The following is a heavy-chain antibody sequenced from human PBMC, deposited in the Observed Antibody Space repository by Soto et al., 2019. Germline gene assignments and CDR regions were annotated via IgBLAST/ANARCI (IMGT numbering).Heavy chain of an antibody. V-gene: IGHV3-72*01. CDR1: GFTFSDHY. CDR3: ARGPPSRVTTGYYYGMDV. Sequence: EVQLVESGGGLVQPGGSLRLSCAASGFTFSDHYMDWVSQAPGKGLEWVGRTRNKANSYTTEYAASVKGRFTISRDDSKNSLYLQMNSLKTEDTAVYYCARGPPSRVTTGYYYGMDVWGQGTTVTVSS. D-gene: IGHD4-17*01. CDR2: TRNKANSYTT. J-gene: IGHJ6*02.